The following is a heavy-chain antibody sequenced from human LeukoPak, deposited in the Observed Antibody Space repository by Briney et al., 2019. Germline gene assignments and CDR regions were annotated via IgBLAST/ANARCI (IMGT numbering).Heavy chain of an antibody. CDR2: ISSNGGST. CDR3: VKDDSSSPRDY. D-gene: IGHD6-6*01. CDR1: GFTFSSYA. V-gene: IGHV3-64D*06. J-gene: IGHJ4*02. Sequence: GGSLRLSCSASGFTFSSYAMHWVRQAPGKGLEYVSAISSNGGSTYYADSVKGRFTISRDNSKDTLYLQMSSLRAEDTAVYYCVKDDSSSPRDYWGQGTLVTVSS.